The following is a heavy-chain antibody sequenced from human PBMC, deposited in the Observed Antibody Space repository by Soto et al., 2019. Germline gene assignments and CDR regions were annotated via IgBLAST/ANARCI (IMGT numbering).Heavy chain of an antibody. CDR2: IYHSGST. V-gene: IGHV4-30-2*01. Sequence: SETLSLTYAVSGGSISSGGYSWSWIRQPPGKGLEWIGYIYHSGSTYYNPSLKSRVTISVDRSKNQFSLKLSSVTAADTAVYYCARAPVADFWSGYPPRGMDVWGQGTTVTVSS. CDR1: GGSISSGGYS. D-gene: IGHD3-3*01. CDR3: ARAPVADFWSGYPPRGMDV. J-gene: IGHJ6*02.